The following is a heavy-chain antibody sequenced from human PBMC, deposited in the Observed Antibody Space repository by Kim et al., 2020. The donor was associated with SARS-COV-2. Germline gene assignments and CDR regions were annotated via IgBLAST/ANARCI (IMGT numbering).Heavy chain of an antibody. Sequence: STIYYADTVKGRFTISRDNAKNSLYLQMNSLRAEDTAVYYFARVPSWYGPWGQGTLVTVSS. V-gene: IGHV3-48*04. J-gene: IGHJ5*02. CDR3: ARVPSWYGP. CDR2: STI. D-gene: IGHD6-13*01.